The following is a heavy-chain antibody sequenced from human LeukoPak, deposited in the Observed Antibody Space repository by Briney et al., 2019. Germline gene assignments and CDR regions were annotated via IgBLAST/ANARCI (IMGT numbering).Heavy chain of an antibody. CDR2: ISSSSSTI. D-gene: IGHD3-22*01. CDR1: GFTFSSYS. V-gene: IGHV3-48*01. J-gene: IGHJ3*02. CDR3: ARDLAIDYYYDSSGYFSGDAFDI. Sequence: GGSLRLSCAASGFTFSSYSMNWVRQAPGKGLEWVSYISSSSSTIYYADSVKGRFTISRDNAKNSLYLQMNSLRAEDTAVYYCARDLAIDYYYDSSGYFSGDAFDIWGQGTMVTVSS.